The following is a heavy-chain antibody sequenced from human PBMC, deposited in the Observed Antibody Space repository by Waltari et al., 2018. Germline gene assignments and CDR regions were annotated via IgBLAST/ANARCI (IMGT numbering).Heavy chain of an antibody. D-gene: IGHD5-18*01. CDR2: MNPNSGNT. V-gene: IGHV1-8*01. CDR3: ASPIQLRNAFDI. J-gene: IGHJ3*02. CDR1: GYTFTSYD. Sequence: QVQLVQSGAEVTKPGASVKVSCKASGYTFTSYDINWVRQATGKGLEWMGWMNPNSGNTGYAQKFQGIVTMTRNTSISTAYMELSSLRSEDTAVYYCASPIQLRNAFDIWGQGTMVTVSS.